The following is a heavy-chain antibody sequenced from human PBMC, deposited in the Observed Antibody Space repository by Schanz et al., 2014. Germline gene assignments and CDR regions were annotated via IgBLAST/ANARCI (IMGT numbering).Heavy chain of an antibody. J-gene: IGHJ3*02. D-gene: IGHD6-13*01. CDR2: ISSGGGTT. V-gene: IGHV3-23*04. CDR3: AKPFRSSWYPDAFDI. CDR1: GVTFSAYA. Sequence: EVHLVESGGGFVEPGGSLRLSCVASGVTFSAYAMTWVRRAPGKGLEWVADISSGGGTTFYADSVKGRFSISRDNSKNTVYMQMSSLRADDSAVYYCAKPFRSSWYPDAFDIWGQGTMVTVSS.